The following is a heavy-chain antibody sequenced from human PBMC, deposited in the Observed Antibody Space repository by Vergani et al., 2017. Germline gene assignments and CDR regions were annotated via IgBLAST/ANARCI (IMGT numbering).Heavy chain of an antibody. Sequence: QVQLVESGGGVVQPGGSLRLSCAASGFTFNSYGMHWVRQAPGKGLEWVASIRSDESRRYYGDSMEGPFTISRDSAKNSLYLQMNSLRAEDTAVYYCARGTPGAQNFNYYGMGVWGQGTTVTVSS. J-gene: IGHJ6*02. V-gene: IGHV3-30*02. CDR1: GFTFNSYG. D-gene: IGHD5-24*01. CDR3: ARGTPGAQNFNYYGMGV. CDR2: IRSDESRR.